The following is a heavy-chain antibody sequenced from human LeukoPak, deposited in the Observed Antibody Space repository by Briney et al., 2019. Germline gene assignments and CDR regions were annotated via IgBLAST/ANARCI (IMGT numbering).Heavy chain of an antibody. D-gene: IGHD3-22*01. J-gene: IGHJ4*02. Sequence: SSETLSLTCTVSGGSISSSSYYWGWIRQPPGKGLEWIGSIYYSGSTYYNPSLKSRVTISVDTSKNQFSLKLSSVTAADTAVYYCARSRLLGYDSSGSLFDSWGQGTLVTVSS. CDR2: IYYSGST. CDR1: GGSISSSSYY. V-gene: IGHV4-39*07. CDR3: ARSRLLGYDSSGSLFDS.